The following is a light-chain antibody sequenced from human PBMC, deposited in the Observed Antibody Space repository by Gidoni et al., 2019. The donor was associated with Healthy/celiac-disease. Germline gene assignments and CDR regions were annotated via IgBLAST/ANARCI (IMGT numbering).Light chain of an antibody. CDR3: QQYYSTLHT. V-gene: IGKV4-1*01. J-gene: IGKJ2*01. CDR2: WAS. Sequence: DIVMTQSPDSLAVSLGERATINCKSSQSVLYSSNNKNYLAWYQQKPGQPPKLLIYWASTRESGVPDRFSGSESGTDFTLTISSLQAEDVAVYYCQQYYSTLHTFGQGTKLEIK. CDR1: QSVLYSSNNKNY.